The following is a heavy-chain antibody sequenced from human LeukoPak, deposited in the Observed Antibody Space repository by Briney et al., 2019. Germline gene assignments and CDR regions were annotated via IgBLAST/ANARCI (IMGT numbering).Heavy chain of an antibody. CDR2: INPNSGGT. CDR1: GYTFTGYY. D-gene: IGHD6-19*01. J-gene: IGHJ4*02. Sequence: ASLKVSCKASGYTFTGYYMHWVRQAPGQGLEWMGCINPNSGGTNYAQKFQGRVTMTRDTSISTAYMELSRLRSDDTAVYYCAREILYGLVLGNFDYWGQGTLVTVSS. CDR3: AREILYGLVLGNFDY. V-gene: IGHV1-2*02.